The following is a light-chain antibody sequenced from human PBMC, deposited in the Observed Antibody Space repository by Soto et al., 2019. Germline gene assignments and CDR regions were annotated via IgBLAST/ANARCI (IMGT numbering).Light chain of an antibody. Sequence: DIQMSQSPSSLSASVGDRVTITCRASESIGSYLNWYQQKPGRAPKLLIYAASRLQSGVPSRFSGSGSETDFTLTISSLQSEDFGVYYCQQYNNWPRATFGGGTKVEIK. CDR2: AAS. J-gene: IGKJ4*01. V-gene: IGKV1-39*01. CDR1: ESIGSY. CDR3: QQYNNWPRAT.